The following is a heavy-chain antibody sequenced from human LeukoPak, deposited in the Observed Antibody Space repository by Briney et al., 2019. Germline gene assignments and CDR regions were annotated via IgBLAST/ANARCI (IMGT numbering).Heavy chain of an antibody. CDR2: TFQGGGEI. J-gene: IGHJ5*02. Sequence: AGGSLRLSCTVSGFTVSSDSMSWVRQAPGKGLEWVSSTFQGGGEIHYADSVRGRFTISRDNSRSTPFLQMNSLRGEDTAIYYCATYRQVKLPFEAWGQGTLVTVSS. V-gene: IGHV3-53*01. D-gene: IGHD5-18*01. CDR3: ATYRQVKLPFEA. CDR1: GFTVSSDS.